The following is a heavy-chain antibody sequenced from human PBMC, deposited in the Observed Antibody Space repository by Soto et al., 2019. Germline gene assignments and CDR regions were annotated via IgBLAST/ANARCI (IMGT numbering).Heavy chain of an antibody. Sequence: QVQLVQSGAEVKRPGASVKVSCKASGYTFIGYYIHWVRQAPGQGLEWMGWINPNSGGAKYSQKFQAWVTMTSDTSISTAYMELSRLKSDDTAVYSCARSGGGYDLVYYWGQGTLVTVSS. CDR1: GYTFIGYY. V-gene: IGHV1-2*04. J-gene: IGHJ4*02. CDR2: INPNSGGA. D-gene: IGHD5-12*01. CDR3: ARSGGGYDLVYY.